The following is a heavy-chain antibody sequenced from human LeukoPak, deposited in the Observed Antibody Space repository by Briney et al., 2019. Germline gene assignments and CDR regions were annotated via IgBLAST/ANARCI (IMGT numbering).Heavy chain of an antibody. D-gene: IGHD2-15*01. CDR2: INPNSGNT. Sequence: ASVKVSCKASGYTFTGYYMHWVRQAPGQGLEWMGWINPNSGNTGYAQKFQGRVTMTRNTSISTAYMELSSLRSEDTAVYYCARGRGGYCSGGSCYYFDYWGQGTLVTVSS. CDR1: GYTFTGYY. V-gene: IGHV1-8*02. J-gene: IGHJ4*02. CDR3: ARGRGGYCSGGSCYYFDY.